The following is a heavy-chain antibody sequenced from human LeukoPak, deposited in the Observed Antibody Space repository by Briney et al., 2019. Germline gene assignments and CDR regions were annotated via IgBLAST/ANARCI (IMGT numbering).Heavy chain of an antibody. V-gene: IGHV4-59*12. D-gene: IGHD6-19*01. CDR1: GGSISSYY. CDR3: ARKCSSGWHVFDY. Sequence: PSETLSLTCTVSGGSISSYYWSWIRQPPGKGLEWIGYIYYSGSTNYNPSLKSRVTISVDTSKNQFSLKLSSVTAADTAVYYCARKCSSGWHVFDYWGQGTLVTVSS. J-gene: IGHJ4*02. CDR2: IYYSGST.